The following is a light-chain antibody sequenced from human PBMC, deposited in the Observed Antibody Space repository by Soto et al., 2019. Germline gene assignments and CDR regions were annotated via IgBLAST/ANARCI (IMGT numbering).Light chain of an antibody. V-gene: IGKV3-15*01. CDR3: QQYNGWPRT. CDR1: QSVGRN. Sequence: EIVMTQSPVTLSWSPGERDTLSCRASQSVGRNLAWCQQRPGQAPRLLIYDASTRADGIPARFTGSGSGTEFTLNITSPQSEDFALHYCQQYNGWPRTFGQGTKLEF. CDR2: DAS. J-gene: IGKJ2*02.